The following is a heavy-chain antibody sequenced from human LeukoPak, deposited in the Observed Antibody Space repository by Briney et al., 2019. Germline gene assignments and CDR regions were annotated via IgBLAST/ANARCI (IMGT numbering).Heavy chain of an antibody. CDR1: GVSMSSYY. D-gene: IGHD3-16*01. CDR2: IYYSGST. Sequence: SETLSLTCTVSGVSMSSYYWSWIRQPPGKQLEWIGYIYYSGSTTYSPSPKSRVTISVDTSKNEFSLKLTSVTAADTAVYYCARYGLIRGFEYWGQGTLVTVSS. J-gene: IGHJ4*02. CDR3: ARYGLIRGFEY. V-gene: IGHV4-59*01.